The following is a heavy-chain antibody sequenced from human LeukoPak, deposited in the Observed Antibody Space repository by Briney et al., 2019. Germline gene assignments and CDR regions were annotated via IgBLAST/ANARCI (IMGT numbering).Heavy chain of an antibody. D-gene: IGHD4-23*01. Sequence: SETQSLTCTVSGDSISSGTHYWGWIRQPAGKGLEWIGRIYTSGSTNYNPSLKSRVTISLDTSKNQFSLKLSSVTAADTAVYFCARTDCERRGNCDYFNYGGQGTLVTVSS. J-gene: IGHJ4*02. CDR1: GDSISSGTHY. CDR3: ARTDCERRGNCDYFNY. V-gene: IGHV4-61*02. CDR2: IYTSGST.